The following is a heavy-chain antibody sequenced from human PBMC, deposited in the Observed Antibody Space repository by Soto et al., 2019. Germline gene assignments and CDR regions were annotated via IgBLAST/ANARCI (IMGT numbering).Heavy chain of an antibody. Sequence: TGGSLRLSCAASGFTFSSYSMNWVRQAPGKGLEWVSSISSSSSYIYYADSVKGRFTISRDNAKNSLYLQMNSLRAEDTAVYYCASSSYYYDSSNYYSYWGQGTLVTVSS. CDR2: ISSSSSYI. V-gene: IGHV3-21*01. D-gene: IGHD3-22*01. CDR3: ASSSYYYDSSNYYSY. CDR1: GFTFSSYS. J-gene: IGHJ4*02.